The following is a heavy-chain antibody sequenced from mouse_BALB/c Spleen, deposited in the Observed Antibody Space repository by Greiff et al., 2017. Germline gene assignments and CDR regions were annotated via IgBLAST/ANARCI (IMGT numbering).Heavy chain of an antibody. Sequence: VKVEESGPGLVAPSQSLSITCTVSGFSLTSYGVHWVRQPPGKGLEWLGVIWAGGSTNYNSALMSRLSISKDNSKSQVFLKMNSLQTDDTAMYYCASSITTLVASPFAYWGQGTLVTVSA. CDR3: ASSITTLVASPFAY. D-gene: IGHD1-1*01. J-gene: IGHJ3*01. CDR1: GFSLTSYG. V-gene: IGHV2-9*02. CDR2: IWAGGST.